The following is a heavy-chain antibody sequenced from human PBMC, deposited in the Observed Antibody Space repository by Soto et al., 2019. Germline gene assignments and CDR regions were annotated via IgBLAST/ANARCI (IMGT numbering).Heavy chain of an antibody. J-gene: IGHJ3*02. CDR2: IIPIFGSP. CDR3: ARYRGYDALTGYSYYAFDI. Sequence: SVKVSCKASGGTFSSYGISWVRQAPGQGLEWMGGIIPIFGSPNYAQKFQGRVTITAVKSTSTAYMDLNRLRSEDTAVYYCARYRGYDALTGYSYYAFDIWGQGTMVTVAS. CDR1: GGTFSSYG. D-gene: IGHD3-9*01. V-gene: IGHV1-69*06.